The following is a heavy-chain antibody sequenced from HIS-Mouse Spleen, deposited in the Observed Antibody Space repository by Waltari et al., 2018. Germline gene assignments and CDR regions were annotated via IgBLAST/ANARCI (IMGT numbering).Heavy chain of an antibody. Sequence: EVQLVESGGGLVQPGGSLRLSCAASGFTFSSYSMNWVRKAPGKGLECVSYIISSSSTIYYADSVKGRLTIARDNAKNSLYLQMNSLRAEDTAVYYCARYRGYYGDYWGQGTLVTVSS. D-gene: IGHD3-22*01. CDR1: GFTFSSYS. CDR3: ARYRGYYGDY. CDR2: IISSSSTI. J-gene: IGHJ4*02. V-gene: IGHV3-48*01.